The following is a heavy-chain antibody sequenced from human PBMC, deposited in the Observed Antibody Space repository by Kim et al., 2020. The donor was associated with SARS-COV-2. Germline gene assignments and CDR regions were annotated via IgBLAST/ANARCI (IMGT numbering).Heavy chain of an antibody. CDR2: ISSTGGTI. CDR1: GFNLGDFY. Sequence: GGSLRLPCAASGFNLGDFYMTWVRQTPGKGLEWISYISSTGGTIYYADSVRGRFTVSRDNAKNLLYLQMNSLTAEDTAVYYCARQSPGSWGQGTLVTVSS. D-gene: IGHD2-15*01. CDR3: ARQSPGS. J-gene: IGHJ4*02. V-gene: IGHV3-11*04.